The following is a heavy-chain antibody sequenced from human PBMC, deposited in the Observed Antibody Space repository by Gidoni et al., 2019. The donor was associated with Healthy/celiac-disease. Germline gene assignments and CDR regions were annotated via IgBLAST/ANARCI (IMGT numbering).Heavy chain of an antibody. CDR1: GGSISSGAYY. J-gene: IGHJ4*02. V-gene: IGHV4-30-4*01. CDR3: ARGYYDSSGYFGHFDY. Sequence: QVQLQESGPGLVKPSQTLSLTCTVSGGSISSGAYYWSWIRQPPGKGLEWIGYIYYSGSTYYNPSLKSRVTISVDTSKNQLSLKLSSVTAADTDVYYCARGYYDSSGYFGHFDYWGQGTLVTVSS. D-gene: IGHD3-22*01. CDR2: IYYSGST.